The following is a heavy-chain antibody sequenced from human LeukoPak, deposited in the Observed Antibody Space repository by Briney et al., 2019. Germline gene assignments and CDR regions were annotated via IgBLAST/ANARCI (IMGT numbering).Heavy chain of an antibody. CDR3: ARFQVIGQSSGIDY. V-gene: IGHV1-69*04. CDR2: IIPILGIA. CDR1: GGTFSSYA. J-gene: IGHJ4*02. Sequence: SVKVSCKASGGTFSSYAISWVRQAPGQGLEWMGRIIPILGIANYAQKFQGRVTITADKSTSTAYMELSSLRSEDTAVYYCARFQVIGQSSGIDYWGQGSLVTVSS. D-gene: IGHD6-19*01.